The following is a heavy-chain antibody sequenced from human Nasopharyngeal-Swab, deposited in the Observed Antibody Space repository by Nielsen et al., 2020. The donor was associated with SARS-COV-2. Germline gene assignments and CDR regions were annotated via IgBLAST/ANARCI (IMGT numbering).Heavy chain of an antibody. CDR2: IYYSGST. Sequence: ESLKISCTVSGGSISSYYWSWIRQPPGKGLEWIGYIYYSGSTNYNPSLKSRVTISVDTSKNQFSLKLSSVTAADTAVYYCARSGGDFWSGYTDYWGQGTLVTVSS. J-gene: IGHJ4*02. V-gene: IGHV4-59*01. CDR3: ARSGGDFWSGYTDY. CDR1: GGSISSYY. D-gene: IGHD3-3*01.